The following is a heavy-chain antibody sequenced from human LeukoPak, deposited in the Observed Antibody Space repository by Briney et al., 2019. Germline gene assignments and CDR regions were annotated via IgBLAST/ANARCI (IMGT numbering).Heavy chain of an antibody. Sequence: ASVKVSCKASGYTFTSYDINWVRQATGQGLEWMAWMNPNSGNTGYAQKFQGRVTMTRNTSISTAYVELSSLRSEDTAVYYCERSRATVTTYYFDYWGQGTLVTVCS. J-gene: IGHJ4*02. CDR2: MNPNSGNT. D-gene: IGHD4-11*01. CDR1: GYTFTSYD. V-gene: IGHV1-8*01. CDR3: ERSRATVTTYYFDY.